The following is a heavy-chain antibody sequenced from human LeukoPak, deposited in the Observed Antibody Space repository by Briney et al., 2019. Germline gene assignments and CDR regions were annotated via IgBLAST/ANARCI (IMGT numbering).Heavy chain of an antibody. J-gene: IGHJ4*02. V-gene: IGHV3-74*01. D-gene: IGHD3-10*01. Sequence: GGSLRLSCSASGFTFSSYAMHWVRQPPGKGLVWLSRISTDGRSTYYADSVKGRFTISRDNARNTLYLQMNSLRAEDTAVYYCLRDLIRGDQGTLVTVSS. CDR1: GFTFSSYA. CDR2: ISTDGRST. CDR3: LRDLIR.